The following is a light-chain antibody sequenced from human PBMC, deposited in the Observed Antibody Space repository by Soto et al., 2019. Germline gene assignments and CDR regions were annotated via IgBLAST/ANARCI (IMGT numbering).Light chain of an antibody. Sequence: EIVLTQSPGTLSLPPGERATLSCRASQSVSSNYLAWYQQKRGQAPRLLIYGASSRATGIPTRFSGSGSGTDFTLTISRLEPEDFAVYYCQQYDTSRRTFGQGTKVEI. CDR3: QQYDTSRRT. J-gene: IGKJ1*01. CDR2: GAS. V-gene: IGKV3-20*01. CDR1: QSVSSNY.